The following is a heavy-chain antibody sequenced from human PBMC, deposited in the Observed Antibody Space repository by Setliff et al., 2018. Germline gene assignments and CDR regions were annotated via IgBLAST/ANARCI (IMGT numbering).Heavy chain of an antibody. CDR1: GDSIFDNY. J-gene: IGHJ5*01. D-gene: IGHD2-15*01. V-gene: IGHV4-39*01. CDR2: IYYSGST. Sequence: SETLSLTCSVSGDSIFDNYWSWIRQPPGKGLEWIGSIYYSGSTYYNPSLKSRVTISVDTSKNQFSLKLSSVTAADTAVYYCARARYCSGGRCYWTWLDSWAQGTLVTVSS. CDR3: ARARYCSGGRCYWTWLDS.